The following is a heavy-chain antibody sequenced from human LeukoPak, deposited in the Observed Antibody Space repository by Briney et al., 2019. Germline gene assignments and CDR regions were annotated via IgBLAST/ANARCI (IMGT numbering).Heavy chain of an antibody. CDR3: ARGGSYYYDSSGYYYGY. V-gene: IGHV3-20*04. CDR1: GFTFDDYS. D-gene: IGHD3-22*01. CDR2: INWNVGRT. Sequence: TGGSMRLSCAASGFTFDDYSMSWVRQAPGKGREWVSGINWNVGRTGYGDSVKGRFTISRDNAKHSLYLQMNSLRAEDTALYYCARGGSYYYDSSGYYYGYWGQGTLVTVSS. J-gene: IGHJ4*02.